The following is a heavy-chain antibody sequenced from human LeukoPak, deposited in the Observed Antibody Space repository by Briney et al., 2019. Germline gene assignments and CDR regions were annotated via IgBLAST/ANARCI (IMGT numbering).Heavy chain of an antibody. CDR3: ARDRSKGMDV. J-gene: IGHJ6*02. CDR2: IKQDGSEK. Sequence: PGGSLRLSCAASGFTLSSYWMSWVRQAPGKRLEWVANIKQDGSEKYYVDSVKGRFTISRDNAKSSLYLQMNSLRAEDTAVYYCARDRSKGMDVWGQGTTVTVSS. CDR1: GFTLSSYW. V-gene: IGHV3-7*01. D-gene: IGHD2-2*01.